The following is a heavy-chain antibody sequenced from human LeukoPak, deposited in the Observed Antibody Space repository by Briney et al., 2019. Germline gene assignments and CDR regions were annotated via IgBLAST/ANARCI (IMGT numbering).Heavy chain of an antibody. CDR3: TRDSTTLGYFDY. D-gene: IGHD2/OR15-2a*01. V-gene: IGHV3-49*03. CDR1: GFTFGDYA. Sequence: GGSLRLSCTASGFTFGDYAMSWFRQAPGKGLEWVGFIRSKAYGGTTEYAASVKGRFAISRDDSKSIAYLQMNSLKTEDTAVYYCTRDSTTLGYFDYWGQGTLVTVSS. J-gene: IGHJ4*02. CDR2: IRSKAYGGTT.